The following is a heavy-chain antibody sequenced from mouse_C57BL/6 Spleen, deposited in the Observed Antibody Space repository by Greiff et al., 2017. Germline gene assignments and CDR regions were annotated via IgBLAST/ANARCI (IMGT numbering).Heavy chain of an antibody. CDR1: GFTFTDYY. CDR3: ARWGDYGDFDY. Sequence: EVKLMESGGGLVQPGGSLSLSCAASGFTFTDYYMSWVRQPPGKALEWLGFIRNKANGYTTEYSASVKGRFTISRDNSQSILYLQMNALRAEDSATYYCARWGDYGDFDYWGQGTTLTVSS. CDR2: IRNKANGYTT. J-gene: IGHJ2*01. V-gene: IGHV7-3*01. D-gene: IGHD2-4*01.